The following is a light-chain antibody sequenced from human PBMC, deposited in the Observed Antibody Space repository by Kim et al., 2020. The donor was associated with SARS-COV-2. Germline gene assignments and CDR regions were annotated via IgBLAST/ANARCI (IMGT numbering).Light chain of an antibody. Sequence: ASVGERVTIPCRASQGIGNSLAWFQQKPGMVPTRLIYTASSLRSGVPSRFIGDGSGTEFTLTISSLQPEDVATYYCLQHNSYPLTFGGGTKVDIK. V-gene: IGKV1-17*03. CDR2: TAS. CDR1: QGIGNS. J-gene: IGKJ4*01. CDR3: LQHNSYPLT.